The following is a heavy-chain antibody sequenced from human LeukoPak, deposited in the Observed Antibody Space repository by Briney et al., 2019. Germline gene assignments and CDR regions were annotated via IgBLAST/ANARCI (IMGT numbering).Heavy chain of an antibody. V-gene: IGHV3-23*01. J-gene: IGHJ4*02. Sequence: PGGSLRLSCAASGFTFSSYAMSWVRQAPGKGLEWVSAISGSGGSTYYADSVKDRFTISRDNSKNTLYLQMNSLRAEDTAVYYCAKESLLWFGELSVRDYWGQGTLVTVSS. CDR3: AKESLLWFGELSVRDY. CDR2: ISGSGGST. CDR1: GFTFSSYA. D-gene: IGHD3-10*01.